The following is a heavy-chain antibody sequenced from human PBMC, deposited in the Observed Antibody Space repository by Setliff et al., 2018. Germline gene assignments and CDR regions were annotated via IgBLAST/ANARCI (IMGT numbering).Heavy chain of an antibody. CDR1: GYTFTSYG. V-gene: IGHV7-4-1*02. CDR3: ARERSYDYYYGMDV. D-gene: IGHD1-26*01. Sequence: ASVKVSCKASGYTFTSYGISWVRQAPGQGLEWMGWINTNTGNPTYAQGFTGRFVFSLDTSVSTAYLQISSLKAEDTAVYYCARERSYDYYYGMDVWGQGTTVTVSS. CDR2: INTNTGNP. J-gene: IGHJ6*02.